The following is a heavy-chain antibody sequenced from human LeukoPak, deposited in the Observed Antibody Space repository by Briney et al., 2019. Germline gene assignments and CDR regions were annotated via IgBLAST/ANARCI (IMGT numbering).Heavy chain of an antibody. CDR1: GFTFSTFA. J-gene: IGHJ5*02. V-gene: IGHV4-34*01. CDR2: INHSGST. Sequence: GSLRLSCEASGFTFSTFAMIWVRQPPGKGLEWIGEINHSGSTNYNPSLKSRVTISVDTSKNQFSLKLSSVTAADTAVYYCARGTLIVVVVAANTNWFDPWGQGTLVTVSS. D-gene: IGHD2-15*01. CDR3: ARGTLIVVVVAANTNWFDP.